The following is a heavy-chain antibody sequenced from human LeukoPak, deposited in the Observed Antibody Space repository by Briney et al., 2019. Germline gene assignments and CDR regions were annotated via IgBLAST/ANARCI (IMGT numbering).Heavy chain of an antibody. CDR2: IKSKTDGGTT. CDR3: TTDQSVELPGFDY. CDR1: GFTFSNAW. J-gene: IGHJ4*02. Sequence: GGSLRLSCAASGFTFSNAWMSWVRQAPGKGLEWVGRIKSKTDGGTTDYAAPVKGRFTISRDDSKNTLYLQMNSLKTEDTAVYYCTTDQSVELPGFDYWGQGTLVTVSS. V-gene: IGHV3-15*01. D-gene: IGHD1-7*01.